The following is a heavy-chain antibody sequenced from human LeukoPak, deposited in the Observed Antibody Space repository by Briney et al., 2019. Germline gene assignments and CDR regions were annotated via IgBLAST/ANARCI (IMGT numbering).Heavy chain of an antibody. D-gene: IGHD1-26*01. CDR3: AKDYSDSRVGDVFFEY. Sequence: PSGSLRLSCAASGLTFSNYARSWFRQAPGKGLEWVSGITSGFTPHYADSVKGRFTISRDNSKNTFHLQMNSLRAEDTAVYYCAKDYSDSRVGDVFFEYWGQGTLVTVSS. J-gene: IGHJ4*02. V-gene: IGHV3-23*01. CDR2: ITSGFTP. CDR1: GLTFSNYA.